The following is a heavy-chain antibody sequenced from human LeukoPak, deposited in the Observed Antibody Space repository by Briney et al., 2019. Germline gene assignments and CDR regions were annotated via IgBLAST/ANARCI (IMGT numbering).Heavy chain of an antibody. CDR2: INPNSGGT. D-gene: IGHD1-26*01. CDR1: GYTFTGYY. Sequence: ASVKVSCKASGYTFTGYYMHWVRQAPGQGLEWMGWINPNSGGTYFAQRFQGRVTMTRDTSISTASMELSRLRSDDTAVYFCARSNSGSYWNFDSWGQGTLVTVSS. J-gene: IGHJ4*02. CDR3: ARSNSGSYWNFDS. V-gene: IGHV1-2*02.